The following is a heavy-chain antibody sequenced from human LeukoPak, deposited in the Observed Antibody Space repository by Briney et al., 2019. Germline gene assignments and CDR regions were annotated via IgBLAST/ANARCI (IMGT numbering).Heavy chain of an antibody. CDR2: IYSGGST. Sequence: GGSLRLSCAASGFTVSSNYMSWVRQAPGKGLEWVSVIYSGGSTYYADSVKGRFTISRDNSKNTLYLQMNSLRAEDTAVYYCAREDGGDAFDIWGQGTMVTVSS. D-gene: IGHD4-23*01. CDR1: GFTVSSNY. J-gene: IGHJ3*02. V-gene: IGHV3-53*01. CDR3: AREDGGDAFDI.